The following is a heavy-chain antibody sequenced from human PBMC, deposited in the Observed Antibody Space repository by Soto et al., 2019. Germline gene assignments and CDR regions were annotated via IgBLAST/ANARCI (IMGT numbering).Heavy chain of an antibody. D-gene: IGHD3-10*01. CDR2: IIPILGIA. CDR3: ARGYYYGSGTPLGY. J-gene: IGHJ4*02. Sequence: ASVKVSCKASGYTFTGYYMHWVRQAPGKGLEWMGRIIPILGIANYAQKFQGRVTITADKSTSTAYMELSSLRSEDTAVYYCARGYYYGSGTPLGYWGQGTLVTVSS. CDR1: GYTFTGYY. V-gene: IGHV1-69*04.